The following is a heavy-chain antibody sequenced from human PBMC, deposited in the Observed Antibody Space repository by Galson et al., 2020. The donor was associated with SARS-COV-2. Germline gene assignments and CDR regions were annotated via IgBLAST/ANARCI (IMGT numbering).Heavy chain of an antibody. J-gene: IGHJ4*02. V-gene: IGHV3-23*01. CDR3: AKDQSLEGRAVTTFDY. D-gene: IGHD4-17*01. Sequence: GGSLRLSCAASGFTFSSYAMSWVRQAPGKGLEWVSAISGSGGSTYYADSVKGRFTISRDNSKNTLYLQMNSLRAEDTAVYYCAKDQSLEGRAVTTFDYWGQGTLVTVSS. CDR2: ISGSGGST. CDR1: GFTFSSYA.